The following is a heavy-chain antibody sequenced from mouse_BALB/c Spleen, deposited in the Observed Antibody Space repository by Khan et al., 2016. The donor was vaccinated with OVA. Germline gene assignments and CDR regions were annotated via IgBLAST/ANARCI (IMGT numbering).Heavy chain of an antibody. Sequence: EVELVESGGGLVQPGGSRKLSCAASGFTFSDYGMAWVRQAPGKGPEWVAFISDLAYTFYYADTVTGRFTLSRENAKNTLYLEMSSLRSGDTAMYYCARGGGTAPVAYWGQGTLVTVSA. CDR3: ARGGGTAPVAY. V-gene: IGHV5-15*02. CDR1: GFTFSDYG. CDR2: ISDLAYTF. J-gene: IGHJ3*01. D-gene: IGHD1-2*01.